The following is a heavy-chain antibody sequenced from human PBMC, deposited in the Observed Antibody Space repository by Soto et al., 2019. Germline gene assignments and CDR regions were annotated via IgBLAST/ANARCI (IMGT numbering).Heavy chain of an antibody. Sequence: EVQLLETGGGLIQPGGSLRLSCAASGFTVSSNYMSWVRQAPGKGLEWVSVIYSGGSTYYADSVKGRFTISRDNSKNTLQLQMNSQRAAETAVYYSARGGWYYDSSGYHQDGAFDIWGQGTMVTVSS. D-gene: IGHD3-22*01. CDR1: GFTVSSNY. V-gene: IGHV3-53*02. CDR3: ARGGWYYDSSGYHQDGAFDI. CDR2: IYSGGST. J-gene: IGHJ3*02.